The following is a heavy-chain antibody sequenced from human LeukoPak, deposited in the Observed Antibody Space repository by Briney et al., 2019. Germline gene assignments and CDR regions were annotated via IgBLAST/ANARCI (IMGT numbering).Heavy chain of an antibody. CDR2: INPNSGGT. Sequence: ASVKVSCKASGYTFTGYYMHWVRQAPGQGLEWMGWINPNSGGTNYAQKLQGRVTMTRDTSVSTAYMELSRLRSDDTAVYYCARDLLGYCSSTSCYTGAFDIWGQGTMVTVSS. J-gene: IGHJ3*02. V-gene: IGHV1-2*02. CDR1: GYTFTGYY. CDR3: ARDLLGYCSSTSCYTGAFDI. D-gene: IGHD2-2*02.